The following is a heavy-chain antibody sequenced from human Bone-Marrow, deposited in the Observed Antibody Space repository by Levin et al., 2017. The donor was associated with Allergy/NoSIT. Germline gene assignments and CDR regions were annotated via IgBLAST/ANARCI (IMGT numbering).Heavy chain of an antibody. CDR3: ARFSYYESSVGYFDY. Sequence: ASVKVSCKGSGYSFTTFWIGWVRQMPGKGLEWVGIIYPGDSDTRYSPSFQGQVTISDDKSISTAYLQWSSLKASDTAMYYCARFSYYESSVGYFDYWGQGTLVTVSS. V-gene: IGHV5-51*01. CDR2: IYPGDSDT. D-gene: IGHD3-22*01. CDR1: GYSFTTFW. J-gene: IGHJ4*02.